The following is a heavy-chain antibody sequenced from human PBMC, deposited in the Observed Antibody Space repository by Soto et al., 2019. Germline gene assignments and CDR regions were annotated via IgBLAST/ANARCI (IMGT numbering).Heavy chain of an antibody. CDR2: VYHSGNT. CDR3: ARVSYCSTTSCYSGDSYYFDY. Sequence: SETLSLTXAVSDYSISSGYYWGWIRQPPGKGLEWIGSVYHSGNTFYNPSLKSRVTISIDTSRNQVSLKLSSVTAADTAIYYCARVSYCSTTSCYSGDSYYFDYWGRGTLVTVSS. V-gene: IGHV4-38-2*01. CDR1: DYSISSGYY. D-gene: IGHD2-2*01. J-gene: IGHJ4*02.